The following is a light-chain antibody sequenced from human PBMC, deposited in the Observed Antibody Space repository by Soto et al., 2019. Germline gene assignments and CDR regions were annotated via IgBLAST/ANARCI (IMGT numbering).Light chain of an antibody. CDR3: QQLNRYPPPT. CDR1: QGISSY. J-gene: IGKJ3*01. Sequence: DIPLTQSPSFLSASVGESVTITCRASQGISSYLAWYQQKPGKAPKLLIYAASTLQSGVPSRFSGSGSGTEFTLTISCLQPEDLATYYCQQLNRYPPPTFGPGTKVDIK. CDR2: AAS. V-gene: IGKV1-9*01.